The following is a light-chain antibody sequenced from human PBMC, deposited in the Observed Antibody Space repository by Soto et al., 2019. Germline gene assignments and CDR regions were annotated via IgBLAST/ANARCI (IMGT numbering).Light chain of an antibody. CDR2: GAS. V-gene: IGKV3-20*01. Sequence: EIVLTQSPGTLSLSPGERATLSCRASQSVSSSYLAWYQQKPGQAPRLLIYGASSRATDIPDRFSGSGSGTDFTLTISSLQAEDVVVYYCQQYGSSPSLTFGGGTKVEIK. CDR1: QSVSSSY. CDR3: QQYGSSPSLT. J-gene: IGKJ4*01.